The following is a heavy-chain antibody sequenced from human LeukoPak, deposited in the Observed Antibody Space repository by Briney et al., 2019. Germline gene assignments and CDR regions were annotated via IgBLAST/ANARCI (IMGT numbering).Heavy chain of an antibody. CDR2: ISSSSSSI. V-gene: IGHV3-21*01. CDR1: GFTFCSYS. J-gene: IGHJ4*02. Sequence: GGSLRLSCSASGFTFCSYSMDSVRQAPGKGLEWVSFISSSSSSIYYADSVKGRFTISRDNAKTSLYLQMNSLTAEDRAVYYCARSGGSCFDCWGQGTLVTVSS. D-gene: IGHD6-13*01. CDR3: ARSGGSCFDC.